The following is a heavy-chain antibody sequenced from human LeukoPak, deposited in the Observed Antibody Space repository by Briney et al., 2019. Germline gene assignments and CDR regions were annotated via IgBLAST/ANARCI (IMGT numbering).Heavy chain of an antibody. J-gene: IGHJ3*02. D-gene: IGHD3-10*01. V-gene: IGHV1-46*01. CDR1: GYTFTSYY. Sequence: GASEKVSCKESGYTFTSYYMHWVRQAPGQGLEWMGIINPSGGSTSYAQKFQGRVTMTRDTSTSTVYMELSSLRSEDTAVYYCARVRSRVRGAFDIWGQGTMVTVSS. CDR3: ARVRSRVRGAFDI. CDR2: INPSGGST.